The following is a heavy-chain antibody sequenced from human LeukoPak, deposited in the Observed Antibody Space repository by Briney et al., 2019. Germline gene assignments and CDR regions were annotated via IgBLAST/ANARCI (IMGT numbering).Heavy chain of an antibody. CDR1: GFTFSSSA. CDR3: ARGYYDYVWGSYPIDY. J-gene: IGHJ4*02. D-gene: IGHD3-16*02. V-gene: IGHV3-23*01. CDR2: ISNNGGYT. Sequence: GGSLRLSCAASGFTFSSSAMSWVRQAPGKGLEWVSAISNNGGYTYYADSVQGRFTISRDNSKSTLCLQMNSLRAEDTAVYYCARGYYDYVWGSYPIDYWGQGTLVTVSS.